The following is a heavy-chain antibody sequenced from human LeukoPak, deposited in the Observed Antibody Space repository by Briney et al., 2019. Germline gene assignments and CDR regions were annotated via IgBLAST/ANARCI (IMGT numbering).Heavy chain of an antibody. CDR3: ARAAAETGSFRDNWFDP. CDR1: GFTFSSYG. J-gene: IGHJ5*02. V-gene: IGHV3-30*19. CDR2: ISDDGRIK. Sequence: GGSLRLSCAASGFTFSSYGMHWVRQAPGKGLEWVAVISDDGRIKIYGDSVKGRLTISRDNSKNTLYLQMNSLRGEDTAVYYCARAAAETGSFRDNWFDPWGQGTLVTVSS. D-gene: IGHD3-9*01.